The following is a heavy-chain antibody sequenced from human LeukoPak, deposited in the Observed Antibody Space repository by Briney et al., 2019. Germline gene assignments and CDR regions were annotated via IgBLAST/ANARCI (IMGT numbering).Heavy chain of an antibody. V-gene: IGHV3-74*01. D-gene: IGHD1-26*01. CDR3: ARVASGSWNWFDP. CDR1: GFIFSSYW. CDR2: INVDGGTT. Sequence: GGSPRLSCAASGFIFSSYWMHWVRQAPGKGLVWVSRINVDGGTTSYADSVKGRFTISRDNARNTVFLQMGSLRAEDTAVYYCARVASGSWNWFDPWGQGTLVTVSS. J-gene: IGHJ5*02.